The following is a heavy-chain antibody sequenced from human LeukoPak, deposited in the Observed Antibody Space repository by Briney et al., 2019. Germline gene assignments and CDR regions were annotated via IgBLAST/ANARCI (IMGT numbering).Heavy chain of an antibody. V-gene: IGHV4-39*01. CDR1: GPSISSTSYY. Sequence: SQTLSLTCAVSGPSISSTSYYWAWLRQPPGKGLEWIVTIYYSGSTYHNPSLKSRVTLSVDTSRNQFSLRLSSVDAADTAVYYCAKAGVRYFDSSGLYAFDFWGQGTTVTVSS. CDR2: IYYSGST. CDR3: AKAGVRYFDSSGLYAFDF. J-gene: IGHJ3*01. D-gene: IGHD3-22*01.